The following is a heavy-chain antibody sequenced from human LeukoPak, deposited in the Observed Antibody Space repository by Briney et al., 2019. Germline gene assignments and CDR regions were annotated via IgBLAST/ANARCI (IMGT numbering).Heavy chain of an antibody. J-gene: IGHJ3*02. CDR3: ARSLRYSGSYLDDAFDI. CDR1: GGSISSNSYY. D-gene: IGHD1-26*01. CDR2: IYYSGST. V-gene: IGHV4-39*07. Sequence: ESSETLSLTCAVSGGSISSNSYYWGWIRQPPGKGLEWIGSIYYSGSTYYNPSLKSRVTISVDTSKNQFSLKLSSVTAADTAVYYCARSLRYSGSYLDDAFDIWGQGTMVTVSS.